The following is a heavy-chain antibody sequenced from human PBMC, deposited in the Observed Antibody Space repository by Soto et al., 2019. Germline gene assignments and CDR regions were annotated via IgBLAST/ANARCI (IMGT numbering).Heavy chain of an antibody. CDR1: GGYISSGGYY. CDR2: IYYSGST. D-gene: IGHD4-17*01. Sequence: SETLSLTCAVSGGYISSGGYYWSWIRQPPGKGLEWIGYIYYSGSTNYNPSLKSRVTISVDTSKNQFSLKLSSVTAADTAAYYCARRYGDYFDYWGQGTLVTLSS. V-gene: IGHV4-61*08. J-gene: IGHJ4*02. CDR3: ARRYGDYFDY.